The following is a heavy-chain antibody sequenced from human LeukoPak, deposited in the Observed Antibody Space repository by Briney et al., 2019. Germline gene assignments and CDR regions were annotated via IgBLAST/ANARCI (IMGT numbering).Heavy chain of an antibody. Sequence: PGGSLRLSCAASGFTFSDYYMNWIRQAPGKGLEWVGEIYHSGSTNYNPSLRSRVTISVDKSKNQFSLKLSSVTAADTAVYYCARSLGGTSRGYWGQGTLVTVSS. CDR3: ARSLGGTSRGY. V-gene: IGHV4-34*01. J-gene: IGHJ4*02. D-gene: IGHD1-1*01. CDR2: IYHSGST. CDR1: GFTFSDYY.